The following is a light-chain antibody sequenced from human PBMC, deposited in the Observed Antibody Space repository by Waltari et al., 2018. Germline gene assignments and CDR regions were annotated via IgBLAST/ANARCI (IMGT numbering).Light chain of an antibody. CDR3: QQYNSYPRT. CDR1: KSLSSW. J-gene: IGKJ1*01. V-gene: IGKV1-5*03. Sequence: DIQMTQSPSTLSASVGDRVTITCRASKSLSSWLALYQQKPGKDPKLLIYKASSLESGVPSRFSGSGSGTEFTLTISSLQPDDFATYYCQQYNSYPRTFGQGTKVEIK. CDR2: KAS.